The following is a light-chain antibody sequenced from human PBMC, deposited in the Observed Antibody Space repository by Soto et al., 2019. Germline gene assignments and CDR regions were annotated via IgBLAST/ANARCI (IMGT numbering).Light chain of an antibody. Sequence: QSAPTQPPPPSGSPGQSVALSCPGTSSDVGGYDYVSWYQQHPGKAPRLMIYDVSKRPSGVPDRFSGSKSGNTASLTVSGLQAEDEADYYCSSYAGTHIVFGTGTKVTV. CDR1: SSDVGGYDY. V-gene: IGLV2-8*01. J-gene: IGLJ1*01. CDR2: DVS. CDR3: SSYAGTHIV.